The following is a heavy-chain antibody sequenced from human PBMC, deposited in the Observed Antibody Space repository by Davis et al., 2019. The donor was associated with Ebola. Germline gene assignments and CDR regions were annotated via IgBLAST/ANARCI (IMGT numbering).Heavy chain of an antibody. J-gene: IGHJ4*02. D-gene: IGHD4-11*01. CDR3: ARQLNYAGRYYFDY. CDR2: ISAYNGNT. V-gene: IGHV1-18*01. Sequence: ASVKVSYKASGYTFTSYGISWVRQAPGQGLEWMGWISAYNGNTNYAQKLQGRVTMTTDTSTSTAYMELRSLRSDDTAVYYCARQLNYAGRYYFDYWGQGTLVTVSS. CDR1: GYTFTSYG.